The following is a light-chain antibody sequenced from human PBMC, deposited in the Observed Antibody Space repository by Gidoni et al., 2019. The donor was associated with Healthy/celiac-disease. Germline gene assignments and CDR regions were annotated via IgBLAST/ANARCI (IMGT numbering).Light chain of an antibody. CDR1: QSVSSRY. CDR3: QQYGSSPPYT. Sequence: IVLTQSPGTLSLSPGERATLACRASQSVSSRYLAWYQQKPGQAPRLLIYGASSRATGIPDRFSGSGAGTDFTLTISRLEPEDFAVYYCQQYGSSPPYTFGQGTKLEIK. CDR2: GAS. V-gene: IGKV3-20*01. J-gene: IGKJ2*01.